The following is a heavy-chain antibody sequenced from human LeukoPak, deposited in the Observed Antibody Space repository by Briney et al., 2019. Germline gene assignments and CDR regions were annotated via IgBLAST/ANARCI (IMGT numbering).Heavy chain of an antibody. CDR1: GFTFSSYW. CDR2: MKYDGSGK. Sequence: GESLKISCAASGFTFSSYWMSWVRHAPGKGLEWVANMKYDGSGKYYVDSVKGRFTISRDNAKNSLYLQMNSLRAEDTAVYYCARDIAAAGLFLDYWGQGTLVTVSS. J-gene: IGHJ4*02. D-gene: IGHD6-13*01. V-gene: IGHV3-7*01. CDR3: ARDIAAAGLFLDY.